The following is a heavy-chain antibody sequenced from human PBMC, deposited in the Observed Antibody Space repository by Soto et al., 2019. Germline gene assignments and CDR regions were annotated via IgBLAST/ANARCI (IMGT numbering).Heavy chain of an antibody. Sequence: QVQLVESGGGVVQPGRSLRLSCAASGFTFSSYAMHWIRQAPGKGLEWVAVISYDGSNKYYADSVKGRFTISRDNSKNTLYLQMNSLRAEDTAVYYCAREPSGWDDAFDIWGQGTMVTVSS. CDR1: GFTFSSYA. CDR2: ISYDGSNK. CDR3: AREPSGWDDAFDI. D-gene: IGHD6-19*01. J-gene: IGHJ3*02. V-gene: IGHV3-30-3*01.